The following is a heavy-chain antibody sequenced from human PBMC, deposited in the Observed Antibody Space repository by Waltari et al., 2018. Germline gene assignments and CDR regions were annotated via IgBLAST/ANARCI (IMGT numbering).Heavy chain of an antibody. CDR1: GGSISSGGYY. D-gene: IGHD4-17*01. Sequence: QVQLQESGPGLVKPSQTLSLTCTVSGGSISSGGYYWSWIRQHPGKGLEWIGYIYHSGSTYYNPSLKSRATISVDRSKNQFSLKLSSVTAADTAVYYCARGAGYYGDYDYWGQGTLVTVSS. CDR3: ARGAGYYGDYDY. J-gene: IGHJ4*02. CDR2: IYHSGST. V-gene: IGHV4-31*03.